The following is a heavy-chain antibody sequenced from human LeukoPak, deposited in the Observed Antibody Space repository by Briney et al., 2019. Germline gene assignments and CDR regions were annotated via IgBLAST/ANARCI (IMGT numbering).Heavy chain of an antibody. D-gene: IGHD5-18*01. V-gene: IGHV1-46*01. CDR2: INPSGGST. Sequence: GASVKVSCKASGYTFTSYYIHWVRQAPGQGLEWMGIINPSGGSTSYAQKFQGRVTMTRDTSTSTVYMELSSLRSEDTAVYYCARGVLFVGDSYGYSFDYWGQGTLVTVSS. CDR3: ARGVLFVGDSYGYSFDY. J-gene: IGHJ4*02. CDR1: GYTFTSYY.